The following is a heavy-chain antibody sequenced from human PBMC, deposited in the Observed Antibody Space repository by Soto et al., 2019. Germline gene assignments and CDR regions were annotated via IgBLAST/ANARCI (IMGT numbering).Heavy chain of an antibody. CDR2: ISGSGGNT. D-gene: IGHD3-22*01. Sequence: GSLRLSCAASGFTFSSYAMSWVRQAPGKGLEWVSAISGSGGNTYYADSVKGRFTISRDNSKNTLYLQMNSLRAEDTAVYYCAKGESYYYDSSGYWNYWGQGTLVTVSS. V-gene: IGHV3-23*01. CDR3: AKGESYYYDSSGYWNY. J-gene: IGHJ4*02. CDR1: GFTFSSYA.